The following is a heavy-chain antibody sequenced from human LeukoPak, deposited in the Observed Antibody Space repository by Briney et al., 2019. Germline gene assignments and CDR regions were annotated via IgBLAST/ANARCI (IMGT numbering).Heavy chain of an antibody. CDR2: IYYSGNT. CDR3: ARTITIFGALGYFDY. V-gene: IGHV4-31*03. D-gene: IGHD3-3*01. Sequence: SETLSLTCTVSGTSISSGAYSWSWVRQHPGKGLECIEYIYYSGNTYYNPSLKRRVTISVDTSKNQFSLKLSSVTAADTAVYYCARTITIFGALGYFDYWGQGTLVTVSS. CDR1: GTSISSGAYS. J-gene: IGHJ4*02.